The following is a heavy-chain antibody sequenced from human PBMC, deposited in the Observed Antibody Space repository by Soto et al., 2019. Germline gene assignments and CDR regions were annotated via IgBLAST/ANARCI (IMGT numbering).Heavy chain of an antibody. D-gene: IGHD6-13*01. CDR1: RSTFTSYD. J-gene: IGHJ4*02. CDR3: ARGRDSSSWFDY. V-gene: IGHV1-8*01. Sequence: ASLKVSCKASRSTFTSYDINRVRQATGQGLEWMGWMNPNSGNTGYAQKFQGSVTMTRNTSISTAYMELSSLRSEDTAVYYCARGRDSSSWFDYWGQGTLVTVSS. CDR2: MNPNSGNT.